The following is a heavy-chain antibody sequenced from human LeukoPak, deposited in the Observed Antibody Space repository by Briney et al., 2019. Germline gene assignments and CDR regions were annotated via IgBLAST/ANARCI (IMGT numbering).Heavy chain of an antibody. V-gene: IGHV3-30*18. CDR3: AKAPEGSSWGFDY. D-gene: IGHD6-13*01. CDR2: ISYDGSNK. CDR1: GFTFSSYG. J-gene: IGHJ4*02. Sequence: GGSLRLSCAASGFTFSSYGMHWVRQAPGKGLEWVAVISYDGSNKYYADSVKGRFTISRDNSKNTLYLQMNSLRAEDTAVYYCAKAPEGSSWGFDYWGQGTLVTVSS.